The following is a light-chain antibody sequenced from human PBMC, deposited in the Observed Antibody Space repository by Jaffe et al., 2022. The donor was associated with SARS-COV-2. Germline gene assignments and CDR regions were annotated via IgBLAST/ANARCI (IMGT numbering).Light chain of an antibody. CDR3: QQRRDGAT. J-gene: IGKJ4*01. CDR1: QSVSSY. V-gene: IGKV3-11*01. CDR2: DAS. Sequence: EIVLTQSPATLSLSPGERASLSCRASQSVSSYLAWYQQKPGQAPRLLIYDASKRATGIPARFSGSGSGTDFTLTISNLEPEDFAVYYCQQRRDGATFGGGTKVEIK.